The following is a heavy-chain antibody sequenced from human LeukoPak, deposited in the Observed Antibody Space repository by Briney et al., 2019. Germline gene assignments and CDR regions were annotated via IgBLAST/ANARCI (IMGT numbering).Heavy chain of an antibody. Sequence: GGSLRLSCAASGFTFSSYWMHWVRQVPGKGLVWVARINPGGSSITYADSVKGQFTISRDNAKNTLYLQMDSLRAKDTGVYYCARSNQADDYWGQGTLVTVSS. J-gene: IGHJ4*02. CDR2: INPGGSSI. CDR1: GFTFSSYW. CDR3: ARSNQADDY. D-gene: IGHD1-14*01. V-gene: IGHV3-74*01.